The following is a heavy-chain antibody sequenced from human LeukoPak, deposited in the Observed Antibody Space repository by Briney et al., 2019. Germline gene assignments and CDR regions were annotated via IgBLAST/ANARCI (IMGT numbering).Heavy chain of an antibody. D-gene: IGHD4-11*01. Sequence: PSETLSLTCAVYGEAFSGYYWSWIRNPPGKGLEWIGEINHSGDTKYNPSLKSRVSISVDVSKDQFSLKLTSLTAADTAVYYCSRGSRNYNNYEGADYWGQGTLVTVSS. J-gene: IGHJ4*02. CDR2: INHSGDT. CDR1: GEAFSGYY. CDR3: SRGSRNYNNYEGADY. V-gene: IGHV4-34*01.